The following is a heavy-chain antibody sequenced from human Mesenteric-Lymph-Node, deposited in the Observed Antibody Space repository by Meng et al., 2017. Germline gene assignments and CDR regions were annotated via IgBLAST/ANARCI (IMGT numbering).Heavy chain of an antibody. CDR2: IYINGNT. V-gene: IGHV3-53*01. CDR1: GFIVSTNH. CDR3: ARDVDRTAAS. J-gene: IGHJ5*02. D-gene: IGHD1-14*01. Sequence: GGSLRLSCAASGFIVSTNHMSWVRQTPGKGLEWVSLIYINGNTYHADSVKGRFTVSRDHSNNTLYLQMNSLRAEDTATYFCARDVDRTAASWGQGTLVTVSS.